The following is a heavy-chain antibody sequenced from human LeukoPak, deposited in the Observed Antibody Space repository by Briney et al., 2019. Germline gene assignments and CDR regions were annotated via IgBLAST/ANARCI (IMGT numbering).Heavy chain of an antibody. CDR1: GFIFRNAW. J-gene: IGHJ5*02. CDR2: IKSNPDGGTA. V-gene: IGHV3-15*01. D-gene: IGHD1-1*01. CDR3: ARVQLKGWGPHRFDP. Sequence: GGSLRLSCGASGFIFRNAWMTWVRQAPGRGPEWVGRIKSNPDGGTADYGAAVKGRFTISRDNAKNSLYLQMNSLRAEDTAVYYCARVQLKGWGPHRFDPWGQGTLVTVSS.